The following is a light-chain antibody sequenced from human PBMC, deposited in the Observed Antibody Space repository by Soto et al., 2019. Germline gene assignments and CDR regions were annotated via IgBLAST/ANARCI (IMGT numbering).Light chain of an antibody. Sequence: QSVLTQPPSASGSPGQSVTISCTGTSSDVGGYNFVSWYQHHPGKGPKFMIYEVTKRPSGVPDRFSGSKSGNTASLTVSGLQTEDEADYYCSSYAGSNILFGGGTKLTVL. V-gene: IGLV2-8*01. CDR1: SSDVGGYNF. J-gene: IGLJ2*01. CDR2: EVT. CDR3: SSYAGSNIL.